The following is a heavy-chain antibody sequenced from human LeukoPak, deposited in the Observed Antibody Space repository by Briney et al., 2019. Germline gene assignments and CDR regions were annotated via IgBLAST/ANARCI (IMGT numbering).Heavy chain of an antibody. V-gene: IGHV4-4*02. CDR1: GDSVNNTNW. D-gene: IGHD6-6*01. CDR3: ARHSEYSSSHAFDI. J-gene: IGHJ3*02. Sequence: PSGTLSLTCAVSGDSVNNTNWWTWVRQSPGKGLEWIGEIFHSGVTNYNPSLKSRVTKSVDTSKNQFSLKLSSVTAADTAVYYCARHSEYSSSHAFDIWGQGTMVTVSS. CDR2: IFHSGVT.